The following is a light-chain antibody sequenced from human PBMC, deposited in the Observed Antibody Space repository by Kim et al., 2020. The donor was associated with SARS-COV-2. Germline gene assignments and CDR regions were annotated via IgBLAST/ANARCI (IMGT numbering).Light chain of an antibody. Sequence: ATVGERVHITCRASQDIGNYFGWYQQNPGRAPKRLIYGASKLQSGVPSRFSGSGSETEFTLTINSLQPEDFATYFCLQHRTYPITFGQGTRLEIK. CDR3: LQHRTYPIT. J-gene: IGKJ5*01. CDR1: QDIGNY. V-gene: IGKV1-17*01. CDR2: GAS.